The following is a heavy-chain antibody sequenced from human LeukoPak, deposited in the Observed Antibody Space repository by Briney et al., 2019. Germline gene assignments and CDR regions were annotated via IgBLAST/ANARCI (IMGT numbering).Heavy chain of an antibody. Sequence: TGGSLGLSCAASGFTVSTNYMSWVRQAPGKGLEWVSIIYAGGNTYYADSVKGRFTISRDNSKNTLYLQMNSLRAEDTAVYYCARRVWGTNRYTDCWGQGTLVTVSS. CDR1: GFTVSTNY. CDR3: ARRVWGTNRYTDC. V-gene: IGHV3-53*01. D-gene: IGHD3-16*02. J-gene: IGHJ4*02. CDR2: IYAGGNT.